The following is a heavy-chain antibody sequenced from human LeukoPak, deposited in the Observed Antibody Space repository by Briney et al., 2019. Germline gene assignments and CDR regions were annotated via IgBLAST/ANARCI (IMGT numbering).Heavy chain of an antibody. J-gene: IGHJ5*02. CDR3: ARDSSSGYYYWFDP. CDR2: ITDSGNNM. V-gene: IGHV3-11*01. D-gene: IGHD3-22*01. Sequence: PGGSLRLSCAASGFTFSDYSMAWLRQAPGKGLEWVSYITDSGNNMYYADSVKGRFTISRDNAKSSLYLQMNSLRAEDSAVYYCARDSSSGYYYWFDPWGQGTLVIVSS. CDR1: GFTFSDYS.